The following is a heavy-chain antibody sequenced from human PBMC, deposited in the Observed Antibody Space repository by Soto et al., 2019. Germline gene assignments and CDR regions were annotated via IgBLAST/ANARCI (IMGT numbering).Heavy chain of an antibody. J-gene: IGHJ6*02. Sequence: GSLRLSCAASGFTFSSYAMHWVRQAPGKGLEWVAVISYDGSNKYYADSVKGRFTISRDNSKNTLYLQMNSLRAEDTAVYYCARDLLYYDILTGSKDYYYYYGMDVWGQGTTVTVSS. CDR1: GFTFSSYA. V-gene: IGHV3-30-3*01. CDR3: ARDLLYYDILTGSKDYYYYYGMDV. CDR2: ISYDGSNK. D-gene: IGHD3-9*01.